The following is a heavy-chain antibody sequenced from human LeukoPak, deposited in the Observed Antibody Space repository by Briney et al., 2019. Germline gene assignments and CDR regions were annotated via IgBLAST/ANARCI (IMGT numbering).Heavy chain of an antibody. V-gene: IGHV1-2*02. CDR2: INPKSGGT. CDR1: GYTFTDYY. D-gene: IGHD2-2*01. CDR3: AREYCSTTRCYMADY. Sequence: ASVKVSCKASGYTFTDYYMHWVRQAPGQGLEWMGWINPKSGGTNYAQRFQGRVTMTTDTSTSTAYMELRSLRSDDTAVYYCAREYCSTTRCYMADYWGQGTLVTVSS. J-gene: IGHJ4*02.